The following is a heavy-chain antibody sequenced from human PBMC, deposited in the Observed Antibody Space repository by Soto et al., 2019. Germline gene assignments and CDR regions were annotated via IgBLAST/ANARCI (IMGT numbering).Heavy chain of an antibody. J-gene: IGHJ4*02. Sequence: KPSETLSLTWTVSGGSISSYYWSWIRQPPGKGLEWIGYIYYSGSTKYNPSLKSRVTISVDTSKNQFSLKLISVTSADTAVYYCARVSQLWVFDYWGQGTLVTVSS. V-gene: IGHV4-59*01. D-gene: IGHD5-18*01. CDR3: ARVSQLWVFDY. CDR2: IYYSGST. CDR1: GGSISSYY.